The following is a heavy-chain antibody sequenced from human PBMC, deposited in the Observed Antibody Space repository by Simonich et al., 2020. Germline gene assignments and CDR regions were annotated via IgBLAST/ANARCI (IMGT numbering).Heavy chain of an antibody. CDR2: IKQDGSEK. Sequence: EVQLVESGGGLVQPGGSPRLSCAASGFTFSSYWMSWVRQAPGKGLEWVANIKQDGSEKYYVDSVKGRFTNSRDNAKNSLYLQMNSLRAEDTAVYYCARDGLGTAYYYYMDVWGKGTTVTVSS. V-gene: IGHV3-7*01. CDR3: ARDGLGTAYYYYMDV. CDR1: GFTFSSYW. J-gene: IGHJ6*03. D-gene: IGHD7-27*01.